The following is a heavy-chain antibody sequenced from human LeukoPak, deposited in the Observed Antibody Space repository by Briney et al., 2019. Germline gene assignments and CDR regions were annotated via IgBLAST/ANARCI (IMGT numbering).Heavy chain of an antibody. CDR3: ARGGSTGYYYYYMGV. D-gene: IGHD6-6*01. CDR2: IYYSGST. J-gene: IGHJ6*03. Sequence: SETLSLTCPVSGGSLSSSSYYWGWIRQPPGKGLEWIGSIYYSGSTYYNPSLKSRVTISVDTSKNQFSLKLSSVTAADTAVYYCARGGSTGYYYYYMGVWGKGTTVTISS. V-gene: IGHV4-39*07. CDR1: GGSLSSSSYY.